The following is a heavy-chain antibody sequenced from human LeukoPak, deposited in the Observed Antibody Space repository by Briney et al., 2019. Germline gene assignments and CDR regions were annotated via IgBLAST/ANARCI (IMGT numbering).Heavy chain of an antibody. J-gene: IGHJ3*02. CDR2: INPNTGGT. D-gene: IGHD3-16*01. Sequence: ASAKVSCKASGYTFTGYYIHWVRQAPGQGLEWMGWINPNTGGTNYAQKFQGCVTMTRDTSINTAYMELSRLRSDDTAVYYCARVQQDCQTSLGVLRCAFDIWGQGTMVTVSS. CDR3: ARVQQDCQTSLGVLRCAFDI. V-gene: IGHV1-2*04. CDR1: GYTFTGYY.